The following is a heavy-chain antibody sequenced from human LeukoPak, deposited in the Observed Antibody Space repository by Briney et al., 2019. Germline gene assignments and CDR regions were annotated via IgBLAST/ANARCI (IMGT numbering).Heavy chain of an antibody. D-gene: IGHD5-24*01. CDR2: IYYSGST. V-gene: IGHV4-39*02. J-gene: IGHJ4*02. CDR1: GGSISSSSYY. Sequence: SETLSLTCTVSGGSISSSSYYWGWIRQPPGKGLEWIGSIYYSGSTYYNPSLKSRVTISVDTSKNQFSLKLSSVTAADTAVYYCAREGLTNAYNPLGYWSQGTLVTVSS. CDR3: AREGLTNAYNPLGY.